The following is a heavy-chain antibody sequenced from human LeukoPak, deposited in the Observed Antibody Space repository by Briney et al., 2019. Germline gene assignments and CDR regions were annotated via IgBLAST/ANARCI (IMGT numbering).Heavy chain of an antibody. CDR3: ARGIYSGSNPFDY. J-gene: IGHJ4*02. CDR1: GGPFSGFY. D-gene: IGHD1-26*01. V-gene: IGHV4-34*01. Sequence: SETLSLTCAVRGGPFSGFYWTWIRQPPGKGLEWIGEINDSGSTNYNPSLKSRVIISVDTSKNQFSLKLSSVTAADTAVYYCARGIYSGSNPFDYWGLGTLVTVSS. CDR2: INDSGST.